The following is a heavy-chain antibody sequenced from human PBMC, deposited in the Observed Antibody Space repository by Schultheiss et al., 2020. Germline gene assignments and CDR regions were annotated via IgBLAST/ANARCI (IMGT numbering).Heavy chain of an antibody. CDR3: ARGRGTGPSPPPRSYYYYGMDV. V-gene: IGHV3-11*01. CDR1: GFTFSDYY. CDR2: ISSSGSTI. D-gene: IGHD1-7*01. J-gene: IGHJ6*02. Sequence: GGSLRLSCAASGFTFSDYYMSWIRQAPGKGLEWVSYISSSGSTIYYADSVKGRFTISRDNAKNSLYLQMNSLRAEDTAVYYCARGRGTGPSPPPRSYYYYGMDVWGQGTTVTVSS.